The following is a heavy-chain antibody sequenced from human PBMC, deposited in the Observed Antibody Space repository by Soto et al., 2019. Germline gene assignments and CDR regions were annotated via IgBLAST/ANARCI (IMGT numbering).Heavy chain of an antibody. V-gene: IGHV3-48*03. Sequence: PGGSLRLSCEVSGFIFSEYEFNWVRQAPGRGLEWVSYIGKNGRDIYDADSVKGRFTISRDDDKSTLYLEMNSLRAEDTAVYYCVRDTGPMYYAMDAWGQGTMVTVSS. D-gene: IGHD2-8*01. CDR3: VRDTGPMYYAMDA. CDR2: IGKNGRDI. J-gene: IGHJ6*02. CDR1: GFIFSEYE.